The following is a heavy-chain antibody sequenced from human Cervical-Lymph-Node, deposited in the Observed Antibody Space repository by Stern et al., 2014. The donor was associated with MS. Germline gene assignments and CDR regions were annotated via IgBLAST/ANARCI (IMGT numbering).Heavy chain of an antibody. CDR1: EFSFSSFG. CDR3: ARSIKPCAMDV. V-gene: IGHV3-33*01. J-gene: IGHJ6*02. CDR2: IRHDGSNE. D-gene: IGHD1-14*01. Sequence: VQLVESGGGVVQPGRSLRLSCAASEFSFSSFGIHWVRQAPGKGLEWVAVIRHDGSNENYSDSVKGRFTISRDNSKNTLYLQMNSLRAEDTAVYYCARSIKPCAMDVWGQGTTVTVSS.